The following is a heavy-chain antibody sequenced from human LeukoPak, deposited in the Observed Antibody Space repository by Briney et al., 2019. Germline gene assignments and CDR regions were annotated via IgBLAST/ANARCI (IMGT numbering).Heavy chain of an antibody. CDR2: IYSGGST. CDR1: GFTVSSNC. D-gene: IGHD1-26*01. Sequence: GGSLRLSCAASGFTVSSNCMSWVRQAPGKGLEWVSVIYSGGSTYYADSVKGRFTISRDNSKNTLYLQMNSLRAEDTAVYYCAREGASLTFDYWGQGTLVTVSS. V-gene: IGHV3-66*02. CDR3: AREGASLTFDY. J-gene: IGHJ4*02.